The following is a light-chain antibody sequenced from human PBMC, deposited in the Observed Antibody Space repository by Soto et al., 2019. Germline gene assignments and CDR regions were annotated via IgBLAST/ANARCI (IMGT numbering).Light chain of an antibody. CDR1: QSIRSW. J-gene: IGKJ1*01. CDR3: QHYNSYSEA. V-gene: IGKV1-5*01. CDR2: DAS. Sequence: DIQMTQSPSTLSASVGDRVTITCRASQSIRSWLAWYQQKPGKAPKLLIYDASSLESGVPSRFSGSGSGTEFTLTIGSLQPDDFATYYCQHYNSYSEAFGQGTKVELK.